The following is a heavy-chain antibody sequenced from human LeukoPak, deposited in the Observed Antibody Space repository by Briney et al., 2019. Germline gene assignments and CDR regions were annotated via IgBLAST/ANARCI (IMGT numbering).Heavy chain of an antibody. V-gene: IGHV1-8*01. D-gene: IGHD1-14*01. CDR3: ARGPRNDP. CDR2: VHPDSGNT. J-gene: IGHJ5*02. CDR1: GYPFSTWE. Sequence: ASVKVSCKTSGYPFSTWEINWVRQAAGQGLEWLGWVHPDSGNTDYAQKFRGRVAMSRDTSTSTAYMELSGLRLDDTAVYFCARGPRNDPWGQGTLVTVSS.